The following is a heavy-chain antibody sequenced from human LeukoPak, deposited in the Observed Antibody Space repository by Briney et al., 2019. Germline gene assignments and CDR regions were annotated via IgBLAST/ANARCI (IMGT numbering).Heavy chain of an antibody. D-gene: IGHD2-2*01. Sequence: PGGSLRLSCAASGFTFSSYTMNWVRQAPGKGLEWVSTISPSSSYIYYADSVKGRFTISRDNAKNSLYLQMNSLRPEDTAVYYCAGDPVVPDDGYYFDYWGQGTLVTVSS. V-gene: IGHV3-21*01. CDR3: AGDPVVPDDGYYFDY. CDR2: ISPSSSYI. J-gene: IGHJ4*02. CDR1: GFTFSSYT.